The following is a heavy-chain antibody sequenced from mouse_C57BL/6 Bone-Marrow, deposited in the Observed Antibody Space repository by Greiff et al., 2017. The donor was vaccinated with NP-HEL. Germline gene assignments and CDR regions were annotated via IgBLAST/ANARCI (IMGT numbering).Heavy chain of an antibody. CDR1: GFTFSSYA. CDR2: ISDGGSYT. D-gene: IGHD1-1*01. V-gene: IGHV5-4*01. J-gene: IGHJ1*03. Sequence: EVQLVESGGGLVKPGGSLKLSCAASGFTFSSYAMSWVRQTPEKRLEWVATISDGGSYTYYPDNVKGRFTISRDNAKNNLYLQMSHLKSEDTAMYYCARGGNCYGSSHWYFDVWGTGTTVTVSS. CDR3: ARGGNCYGSSHWYFDV.